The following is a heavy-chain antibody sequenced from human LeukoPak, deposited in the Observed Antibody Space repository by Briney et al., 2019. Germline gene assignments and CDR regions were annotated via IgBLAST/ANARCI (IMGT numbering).Heavy chain of an antibody. CDR3: ARGITRGYSYGAYYYYGMDV. CDR2: INHSGST. D-gene: IGHD5-18*01. CDR1: GGSFSGYY. V-gene: IGHV4-34*01. J-gene: IGHJ6*02. Sequence: SETLSLTCAVYGGSFSGYYWSWIRQPPGKGLEWIGEINHSGSTNYNPSLKGRVTISVDTSKNQFSLKLSSVTAADTAVYYCARGITRGYSYGAYYYYGMDVWGQGTTVTVSS.